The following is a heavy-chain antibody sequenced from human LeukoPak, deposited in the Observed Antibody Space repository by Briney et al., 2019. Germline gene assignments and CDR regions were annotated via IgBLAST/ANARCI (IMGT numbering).Heavy chain of an antibody. J-gene: IGHJ2*01. D-gene: IGHD6-13*01. CDR1: GYTFTSYY. CDR3: AGNRGSSWFGGYFDL. V-gene: IGHV1-46*01. CDR2: INPSGGST. Sequence: ASVKVSCRASGYTFTSYYMHWVRQAPGQGLEWMGIINPSGGSTSYAQKFQGRVTMTRDMSTSTVYMELGSLRAEDTAFYYCAGNRGSSWFGGYFDLWGRGTLVTVSS.